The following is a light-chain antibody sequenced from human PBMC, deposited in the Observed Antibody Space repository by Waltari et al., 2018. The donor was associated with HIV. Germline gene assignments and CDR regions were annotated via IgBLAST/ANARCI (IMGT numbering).Light chain of an antibody. CDR2: EVS. V-gene: IGLV2-14*01. CDR1: RSDVGVDNY. Sequence: QSALTQPASVSGSPGQSITISCPGTRSDVGVDNYVSCYQHHPGKAPKLMIYEVSNRPSGVSDRFSGSKSGNTASLTISGLQTEDEAHYYCTSYTTTSTLVFGGGTELTVL. CDR3: TSYTTTSTLV. J-gene: IGLJ3*02.